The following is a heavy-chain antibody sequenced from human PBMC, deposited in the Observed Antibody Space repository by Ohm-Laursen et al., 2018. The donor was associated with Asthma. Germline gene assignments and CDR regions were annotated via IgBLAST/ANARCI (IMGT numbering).Heavy chain of an antibody. CDR3: ARKYGDNGWDFDY. V-gene: IGHV3-30-3*01. CDR1: GFTFSSYA. D-gene: IGHD4-17*01. CDR2: ISYDGSNK. J-gene: IGHJ4*02. Sequence: SLTLSCTASGFTFSSYAMHWVRHAPGKGLGWVAVISYDGSNKYYADSVKGRFTISRDNSKNTLYLQMNSLRAEDTAVYYCARKYGDNGWDFDYWGQGTLVTVSS.